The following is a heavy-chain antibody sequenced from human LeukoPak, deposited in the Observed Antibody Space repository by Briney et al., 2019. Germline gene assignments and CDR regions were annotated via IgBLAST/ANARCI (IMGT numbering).Heavy chain of an antibody. CDR1: GFTVSSTY. CDR2: ISTSGESA. CDR3: AKDRGSGYHYFDY. J-gene: IGHJ4*02. D-gene: IGHD3-22*01. V-gene: IGHV3-23*01. Sequence: GGSLRLSCAASGFTVSSTYMSWVRQAPGRGLEWVSVISTSGESAYYADSVKGRFTISRDNSKNTLYLQMNSLRAEDTAVYYCAKDRGSGYHYFDYWGQGTLVTVSS.